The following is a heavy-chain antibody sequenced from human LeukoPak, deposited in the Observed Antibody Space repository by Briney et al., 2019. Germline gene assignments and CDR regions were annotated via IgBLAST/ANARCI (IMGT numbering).Heavy chain of an antibody. D-gene: IGHD6-19*01. Sequence: PGGSLRLSCAAPGLTFSSYAMHWVRQAPGEGLEWVAFIRYAGINKYYADSVKGRFTISRDNSKNTLYLQMNSLRAEDTAVYYCARRSGIAVAGAFDYWGQGTLVTVSS. CDR3: ARRSGIAVAGAFDY. V-gene: IGHV3-30*02. J-gene: IGHJ4*02. CDR2: IRYAGINK. CDR1: GLTFSSYA.